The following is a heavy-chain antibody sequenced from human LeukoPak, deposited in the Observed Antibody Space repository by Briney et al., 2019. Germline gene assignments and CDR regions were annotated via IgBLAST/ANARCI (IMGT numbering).Heavy chain of an antibody. CDR1: GFTFKTYS. D-gene: IGHD5-12*01. CDR2: ISSGGTYV. J-gene: IGHJ4*02. CDR3: ARDPGYSNSPYYLDY. V-gene: IGHV3-21*01. Sequence: GGSLRLSFVVSGFTFKTYSMNWVRQAPGKGLEWVSSISSGGTYVDYADSVKGRFTISRDNAKNSLYLQMNSLRAEDTAVSYCARDPGYSNSPYYLDYWGQGTLVTVSS.